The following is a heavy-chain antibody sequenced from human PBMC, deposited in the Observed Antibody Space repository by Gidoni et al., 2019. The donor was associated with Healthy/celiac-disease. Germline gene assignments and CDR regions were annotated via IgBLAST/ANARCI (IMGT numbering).Heavy chain of an antibody. Sequence: EVQLVESGGGLVQPGRSLRLSCAASGFTFDDYAMHWVRQAPGKGLGWVSGISWNSGSIGYADSVKGRFTISRDNAKNSLYLQMNSLRAEDTALYYCAKVKSRRGYYYYYMDVWGKGTTVTVSS. V-gene: IGHV3-9*01. CDR1: GFTFDDYA. CDR2: ISWNSGSI. J-gene: IGHJ6*03. CDR3: AKVKSRRGYYYYYMDV. D-gene: IGHD6-25*01.